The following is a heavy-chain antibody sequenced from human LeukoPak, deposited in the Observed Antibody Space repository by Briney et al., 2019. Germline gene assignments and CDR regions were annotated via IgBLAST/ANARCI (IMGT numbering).Heavy chain of an antibody. V-gene: IGHV4-34*01. CDR1: GGSFNGYY. J-gene: IGHJ4*02. D-gene: IGHD3-22*01. Sequence: SETLSLTCAVYGGSFNGYYWTWIRQPPGKGLEWIGEINHSGSTNYNPSLKSRVTISVDTSKNQFSLKLSSVTAADTAVYYCARARKYYYDSSGLLDYWGQGTLVTVSS. CDR2: INHSGST. CDR3: ARARKYYYDSSGLLDY.